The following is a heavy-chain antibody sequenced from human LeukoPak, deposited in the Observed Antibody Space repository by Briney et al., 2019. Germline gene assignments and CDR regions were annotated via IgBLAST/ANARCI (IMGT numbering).Heavy chain of an antibody. J-gene: IGHJ6*02. CDR2: IYTSGST. Sequence: PSETLSLTCTVSGGSISSYYWSWIRQPAGKGLEWIGRIYTSGSTNYNPSLKSRVTMSVDTSKNQFSLKLSSATAADTAVYYCSRDSVQLERRYYYYYGMDVWGQGTTVTVSS. D-gene: IGHD1-1*01. CDR1: GGSISSYY. CDR3: SRDSVQLERRYYYYYGMDV. V-gene: IGHV4-4*07.